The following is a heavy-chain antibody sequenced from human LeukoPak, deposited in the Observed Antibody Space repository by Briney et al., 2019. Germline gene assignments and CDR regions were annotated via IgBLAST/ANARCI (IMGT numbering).Heavy chain of an antibody. V-gene: IGHV3-74*01. CDR3: ARRGYSSSWYAHNWFDP. Sequence: GGSLRLSCAASGFTFSSYWMYWVRQAPGKGLVWVSRINSDGSSTSYADSVKGRFTISRDNAKNTLYLQMNSLRAEDTAVYYCARRGYSSSWYAHNWFDPWGQGTLVTVSS. D-gene: IGHD6-13*01. J-gene: IGHJ5*02. CDR2: INSDGSST. CDR1: GFTFSSYW.